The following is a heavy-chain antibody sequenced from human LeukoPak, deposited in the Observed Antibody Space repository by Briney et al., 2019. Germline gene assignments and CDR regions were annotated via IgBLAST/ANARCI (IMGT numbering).Heavy chain of an antibody. V-gene: IGHV3-9*03. Sequence: GRSLRLSCAASGFTFDDYAMHWVRQAPGKGPEWVSGISWNSGSIGYADSVKGRFTISRDNAKNSLYLQMNSLRAEDMALYYCAKANYDILTGYIDYWGQGTLVTVSS. J-gene: IGHJ4*02. CDR2: ISWNSGSI. CDR1: GFTFDDYA. CDR3: AKANYDILTGYIDY. D-gene: IGHD3-9*01.